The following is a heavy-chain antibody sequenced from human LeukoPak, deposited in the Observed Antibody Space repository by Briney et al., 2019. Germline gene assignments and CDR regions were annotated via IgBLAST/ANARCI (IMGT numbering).Heavy chain of an antibody. CDR3: ARGHYYDSGGYHVPPDY. V-gene: IGHV4-59*08. CDR2: IYYSGST. D-gene: IGHD3-22*01. CDR1: GGSISSYY. J-gene: IGHJ4*02. Sequence: SETLSLTCTVSGGSISSYYWSWIRQPPGKGLEWIGYIYYSGSTNYNPSLKSRVTISVDTSKNQFSLKLSSVTAADTAVYYCARGHYYDSGGYHVPPDYWGQGTLVTVSS.